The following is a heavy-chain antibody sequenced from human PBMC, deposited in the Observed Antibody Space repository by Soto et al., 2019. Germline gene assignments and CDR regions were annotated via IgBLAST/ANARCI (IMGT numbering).Heavy chain of an antibody. V-gene: IGHV3-30*18. CDR1: GFTFSSYG. CDR2: ISSDGSNK. CDR3: AKVASLFRYFDWLDNYYYYGMDV. D-gene: IGHD3-9*01. J-gene: IGHJ6*02. Sequence: GGSLRLSCAASGFTFSSYGMHWVRQAPGKGLEWVAVISSDGSNKYYADSVKGRFTISRDNSKNTLYLQMNSLRAEDTAVYYCAKVASLFRYFDWLDNYYYYGMDVWGQGTTVTVSS.